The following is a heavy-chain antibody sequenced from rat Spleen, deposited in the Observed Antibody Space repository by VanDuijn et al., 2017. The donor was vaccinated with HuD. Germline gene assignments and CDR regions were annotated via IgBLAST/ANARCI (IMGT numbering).Heavy chain of an antibody. CDR3: AKRHDVLMDFFDY. J-gene: IGHJ2*01. D-gene: IGHD1-12*02. CDR1: GFTFSDYG. V-gene: IGHV5-29*01. CDR2: ITSDGGRN. Sequence: EVQLVESGGGLVQPGRSLTLSCAASGFTFSDYGMACVSPAPTKGLEWVATITSDGGRNFYRDSVEGGFTLSRDNAKSSLYRQMDSLRSGDTSTYSWAKRHDVLMDFFDYWVQGVIVTVS.